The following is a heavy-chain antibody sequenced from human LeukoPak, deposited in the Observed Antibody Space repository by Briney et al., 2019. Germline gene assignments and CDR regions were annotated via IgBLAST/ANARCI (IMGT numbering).Heavy chain of an antibody. CDR1: GYTFTSYD. V-gene: IGHV1-8*01. D-gene: IGHD5-12*01. CDR2: MNPNSGNT. J-gene: IGHJ6*03. CDR3: ARGGGYDLVYYYMDV. Sequence: ASVKVSCKASGYTFTSYDINWVRQATGQGLEWMGWMNPNSGNTGYAQKFQSRVTMTRNTSISTAYMELSSLRSEDTAVYYCARGGGYDLVYYYMDVWGKGTTVTVSS.